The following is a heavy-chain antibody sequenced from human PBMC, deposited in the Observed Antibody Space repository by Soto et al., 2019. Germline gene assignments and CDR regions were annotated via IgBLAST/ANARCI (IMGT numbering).Heavy chain of an antibody. D-gene: IGHD3-22*01. Sequence: SETLSLTCTVSGGSISSYDLSWIRQPPGKGLEWIGYIYYSGSTNYNPSLKSRVTISVDTSKNQFSLKLSSVTAADTAVYYCARELRYYDSSGYSNWFDPWGQGTLVTVSS. CDR3: ARELRYYDSSGYSNWFDP. CDR2: IYYSGST. J-gene: IGHJ5*02. V-gene: IGHV4-59*01. CDR1: GGSISSYD.